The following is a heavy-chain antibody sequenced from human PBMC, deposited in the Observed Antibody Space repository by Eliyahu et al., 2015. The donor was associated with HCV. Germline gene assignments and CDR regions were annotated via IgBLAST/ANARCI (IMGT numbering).Heavy chain of an antibody. CDR1: GYSISSGYY. D-gene: IGHD7-27*01. CDR3: VTRLGMIDY. J-gene: IGHJ4*02. CDR2: IHSRWDT. Sequence: QVQLQESGPGLVKPSETLSLTCAVSGYSISSGYYWGWIRQPPGKGLGVVGGIHSRWDTYYNSSLKSRVTISVDTSKNQISLTLISMTAADTAVYYCVTRLGMIDYWGQGTLVTVSS. V-gene: IGHV4-38-2*01.